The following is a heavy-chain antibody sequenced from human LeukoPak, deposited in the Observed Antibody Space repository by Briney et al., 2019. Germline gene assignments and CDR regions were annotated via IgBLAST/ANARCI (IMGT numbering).Heavy chain of an antibody. CDR2: INSDGSST. CDR1: GFTFSSYW. J-gene: IGHJ4*02. CDR3: ATSVEMATADY. V-gene: IGHV3-74*01. Sequence: GGSLRLSCAASGFTFSSYWMHWVRQAPGKGLVWVSRINSDGSSTSYADSVKGRFTISRDNAKNMLYLQMNSLRAEDTAVYYCATSVEMATADYWGQGTLVTVSS. D-gene: IGHD5-24*01.